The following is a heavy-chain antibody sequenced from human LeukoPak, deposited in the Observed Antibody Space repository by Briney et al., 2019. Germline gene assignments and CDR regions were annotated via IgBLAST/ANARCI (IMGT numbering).Heavy chain of an antibody. CDR2: IYPGDSDT. CDR3: ARLGGDSSPSWFDP. D-gene: IGHD3-22*01. CDR1: GYRFTSYW. J-gene: IGHJ5*02. V-gene: IGHV5-51*01. Sequence: GESPQISCQGSGYRFTSYWIGWVRRLPGKGLEWMGIIYPGDSDTRYSPSFQGQVTISTDKSISTAYLQWSSLKASDTAMYYCARLGGDSSPSWFDPWGQGTLVTVSS.